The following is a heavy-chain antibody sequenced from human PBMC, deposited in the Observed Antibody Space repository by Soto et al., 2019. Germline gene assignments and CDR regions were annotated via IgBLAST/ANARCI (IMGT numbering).Heavy chain of an antibody. V-gene: IGHV3-21*01. Sequence: LRLSCAASGFTFSGYSMNWVRQSPWEWLEWVSSISSSSSYIYYADSVKGRFTISRDNAKNSLYLQMNSLRAEDTAVYYCARDNIAQQLWYSDGMDVWGQGTTVTVSS. CDR2: ISSSSSYI. CDR1: GFTFSGYS. J-gene: IGHJ6*02. D-gene: IGHD6-13*01. CDR3: ARDNIAQQLWYSDGMDV.